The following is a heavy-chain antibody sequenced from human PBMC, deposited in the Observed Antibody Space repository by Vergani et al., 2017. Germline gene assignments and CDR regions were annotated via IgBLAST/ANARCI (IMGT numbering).Heavy chain of an antibody. Sequence: EVQLVESGGGWEKPGGPLGLSWEAFGLGFSNAGMTWVGQGPGKGLEWVGGIKSQIDGGTTDYAAPVKGRFTISRDDSTNMLYLHMNSLKTEDTAVYYCTTLSPNWAHWWGQGTLVNVSS. J-gene: IGHJ4*02. D-gene: IGHD7-27*01. CDR2: IKSQIDGGTT. V-gene: IGHV3-15*01. CDR3: TTLSPNWAHW. CDR1: GLGFSNAG.